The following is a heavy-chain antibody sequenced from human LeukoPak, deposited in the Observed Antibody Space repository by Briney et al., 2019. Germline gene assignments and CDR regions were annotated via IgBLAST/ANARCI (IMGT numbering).Heavy chain of an antibody. J-gene: IGHJ4*02. CDR3: ARDGQRWLQLGHFDY. CDR2: IYTSGST. CDR1: GGSISSYY. Sequence: SETLSLTCTVSGGSISSYYWSWIRQPAGKGLEWIGRIYTSGSTNYNPSLKSRVTMSVDTSKNQFSLKLSSVTAADTAVYYCARDGQRWLQLGHFDYWGQGTLVTVSS. V-gene: IGHV4-4*07. D-gene: IGHD5-24*01.